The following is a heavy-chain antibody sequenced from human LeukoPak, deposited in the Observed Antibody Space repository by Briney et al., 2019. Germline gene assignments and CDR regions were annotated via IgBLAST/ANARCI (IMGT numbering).Heavy chain of an antibody. CDR3: AQGRGSYYSDFYY. CDR2: IYYSGNI. D-gene: IGHD1-26*01. CDR1: AGSISSSSYY. V-gene: IGHV4-39*07. Sequence: SETLSLTCTVSAGSISSSSYYWGWIRQPPGKGLEWIGSIYYSGNIYYTPSLKSRVTILLDTSKNQFSLKLSSMTAADTAVYYCAQGRGSYYSDFYYWGQGTLVTVSS. J-gene: IGHJ4*02.